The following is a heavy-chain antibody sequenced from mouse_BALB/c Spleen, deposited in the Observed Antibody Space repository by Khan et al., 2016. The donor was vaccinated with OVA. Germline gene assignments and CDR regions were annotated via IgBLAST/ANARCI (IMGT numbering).Heavy chain of an antibody. J-gene: IGHJ3*01. CDR1: GYTFNSYY. D-gene: IGHD3-2*02. CDR2: INPTNGDS. Sequence: QVQLQQPGAELVKPGASVTLSCKASGYTFNSYYIYWVKQRPGQGLEWIGGINPTNGDSHFNEKFKTKATLTVDKSSSTAYMHLSSLTSEDSAVYFGTRSGYANPFAYWGQGTLVTVSA. CDR3: TRSGYANPFAY. V-gene: IGHV1S81*02.